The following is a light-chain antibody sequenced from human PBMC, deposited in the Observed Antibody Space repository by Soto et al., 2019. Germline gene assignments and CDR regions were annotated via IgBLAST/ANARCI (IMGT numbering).Light chain of an antibody. CDR3: AAWDDSLSGQV. CDR1: SSNIGSNY. V-gene: IGLV1-47*01. J-gene: IGLJ2*01. Sequence: QSVLTPPPLASGTPGQRVTISCSGSSSNIGSNYVYWYQQLPGTAPKLLIYRNNQRPSGVPDRFSGSKSGTSASLAISGLRSEDEADYYCAAWDDSLSGQVFGGGTKLTVL. CDR2: RNN.